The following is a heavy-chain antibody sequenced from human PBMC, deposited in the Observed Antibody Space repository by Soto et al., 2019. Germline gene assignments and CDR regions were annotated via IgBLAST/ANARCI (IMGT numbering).Heavy chain of an antibody. D-gene: IGHD1-26*01. V-gene: IGHV4-31*03. CDR3: ARASGTMRSRNCHY. J-gene: IGHJ4*02. Sequence: TLSLTCSVSCGSISTVGHYWTCIRQPPGKCLEWIGSICRTGSTYYSKSLRRRLTMSVGTCKSQFSLRLGAVTGAGTAVYYCARASGTMRSRNCHYWSQ. CDR1: CGSISTVGHY. CDR2: ICRTGST.